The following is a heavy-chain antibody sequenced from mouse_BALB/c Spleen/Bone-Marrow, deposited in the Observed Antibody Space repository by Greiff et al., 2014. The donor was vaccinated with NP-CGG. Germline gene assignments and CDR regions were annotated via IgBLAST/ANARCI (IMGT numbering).Heavy chain of an antibody. CDR1: GYTFSSYW. J-gene: IGHJ2*01. CDR3: ARDHFDH. Sequence: QVQLKESGAELMKPGASVKISCKATGYTFSSYWIEWIKQRPGHGLEWIGEILPGSVTTNYNGRFKGKATFTADTSSNTAYMQLSSLTSEDSAVYYCARDHFDHWGPGTTPTVSS. CDR2: ILPGSVTT. V-gene: IGHV1-9*01.